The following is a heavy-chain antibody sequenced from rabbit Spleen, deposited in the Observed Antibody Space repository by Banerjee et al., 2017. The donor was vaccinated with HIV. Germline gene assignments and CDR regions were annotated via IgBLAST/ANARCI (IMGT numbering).Heavy chain of an antibody. V-gene: IGHV1S7*01. CDR3: ARNYNSAWDL. CDR2: IYPVFGIT. D-gene: IGHD4-1*01. CDR1: GFTISSYN. Sequence: QLEETGGGLVQPGGSLTLSCKVSGFTISSYNMGWVRQAPGKGLEWIGDIYPVFGITNYANSVKGRFTISSDNAQNTGDLQMNSLTAADTATYFCARNYNSAWDLWGPGTLVTVS. J-gene: IGHJ4*01.